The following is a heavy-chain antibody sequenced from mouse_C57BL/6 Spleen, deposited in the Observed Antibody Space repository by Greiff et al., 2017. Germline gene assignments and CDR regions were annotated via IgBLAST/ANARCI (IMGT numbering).Heavy chain of an antibody. CDR2: IDPEDGGT. CDR1: GFNIKDYY. D-gene: IGHD1-1*01. J-gene: IGHJ3*01. Sequence: VQLQQSGAELVKPGASVKLSCTASGFNIKDYYMHWVKQRPEQGLEWIGRIDPEDGGTKYAPKFQGKATITADTSSNTAYLQISSLTSEDTAVYYCAKLRGAYWGQGTLVTVSA. V-gene: IGHV14-2*01. CDR3: AKLRGAY.